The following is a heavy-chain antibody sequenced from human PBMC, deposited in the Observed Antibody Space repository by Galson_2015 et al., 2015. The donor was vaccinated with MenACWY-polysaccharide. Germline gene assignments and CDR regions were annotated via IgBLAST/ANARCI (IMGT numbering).Heavy chain of an antibody. Sequence: QSGAEVTKPGESLTISCEGSGYRFSTYWIGWVRQMPGKGLEWMGIIYPGDSDVRYSPSFQGQVSFSADKSINTVYLQWSSLKASDPATYYCARHEFGTACSNFGYWGQGTLVTVSS. V-gene: IGHV5-51*01. D-gene: IGHD2-8*01. CDR3: ARHEFGTACSNFGY. CDR2: IYPGDSDV. J-gene: IGHJ4*02. CDR1: GYRFSTYW.